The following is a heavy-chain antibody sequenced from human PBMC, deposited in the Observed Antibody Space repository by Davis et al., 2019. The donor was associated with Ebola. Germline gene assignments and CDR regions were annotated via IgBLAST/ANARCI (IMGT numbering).Heavy chain of an antibody. CDR2: INPNSGGT. Sequence: ASVKVSCKASGYTFTNYDINWVRQAPGQGLEWMGWINPNSGGTNYAQKFQGRVTMTRDTSISTAYMELSRLRSDDTAVYYCARDYSGSYGYWGQGTLVTVSS. J-gene: IGHJ4*02. V-gene: IGHV1-2*02. D-gene: IGHD1-26*01. CDR1: GYTFTNYD. CDR3: ARDYSGSYGY.